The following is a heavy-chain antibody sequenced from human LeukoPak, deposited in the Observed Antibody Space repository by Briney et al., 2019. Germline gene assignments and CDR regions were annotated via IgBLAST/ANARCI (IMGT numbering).Heavy chain of an antibody. CDR3: ARDREYSSGYLDY. J-gene: IGHJ4*02. CDR1: GFTFSSYA. Sequence: TPGGSLRLSCAASGFTFSSYAMSWVRQAPGKGLEWVSSISSSSSYIYYADSVKGRFTISRDNAKNSLYLQMNSLRAEDTAVYYCARDREYSSGYLDYWGQGTLATVSS. CDR2: ISSSSSYI. V-gene: IGHV3-21*01. D-gene: IGHD6-19*01.